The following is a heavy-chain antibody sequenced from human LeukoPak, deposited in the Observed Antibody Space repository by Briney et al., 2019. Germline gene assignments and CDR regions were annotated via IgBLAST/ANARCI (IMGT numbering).Heavy chain of an antibody. CDR2: IYYSGST. V-gene: IGHV4-59*01. J-gene: IGHJ3*02. D-gene: IGHD3-9*01. CDR1: GGSISSYY. Sequence: RPSETLSLTCTVSGGSISSYYWSWIRQPPGKGLEWIGYIYYSGSTNYNPSLKSRVTITVDTYKHHFSLKLSSVTAADTAVYYCARRGNILTGYHDDAFDIWGQGTMVTVSS. CDR3: ARRGNILTGYHDDAFDI.